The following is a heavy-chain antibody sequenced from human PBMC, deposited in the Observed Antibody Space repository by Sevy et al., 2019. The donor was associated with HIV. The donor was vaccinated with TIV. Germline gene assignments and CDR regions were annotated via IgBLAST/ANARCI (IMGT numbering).Heavy chain of an antibody. CDR2: IIPILGTT. D-gene: IGHD3-9*01. CDR3: ARGGPDDILTHYGMDV. CDR1: GGSFSFYG. J-gene: IGHJ6*02. V-gene: IGHV1-69*13. Sequence: ASVKVSCKAFGGSFSFYGISWVRQAPGQGLEWTAGIIPILGTTKYAQKFQGRVTITADESTSTVYMELTSLRSEDTAVYYCARGGPDDILTHYGMDVWGQGTTVTVSS.